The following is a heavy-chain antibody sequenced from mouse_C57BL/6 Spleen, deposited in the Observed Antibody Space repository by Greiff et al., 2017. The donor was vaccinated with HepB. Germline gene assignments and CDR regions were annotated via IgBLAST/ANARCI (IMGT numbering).Heavy chain of an antibody. CDR3: ARSAAQAFAY. D-gene: IGHD3-2*02. V-gene: IGHV1-18*01. J-gene: IGHJ3*01. Sequence: VQLQQSGPELVKPGASVKIPCKASGYTFTDYNMDWVKQSHGKSLEWIGDINPNNGGTIYNQKFKGKATLTVDKSSSTAYMELRSLTSEDSAVYYCARSAAQAFAYWGQGTLVTVSA. CDR2: INPNNGGT. CDR1: GYTFTDYN.